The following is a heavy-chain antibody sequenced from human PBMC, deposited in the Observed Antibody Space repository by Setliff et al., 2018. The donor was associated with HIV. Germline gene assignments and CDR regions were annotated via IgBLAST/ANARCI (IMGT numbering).Heavy chain of an antibody. CDR2: VNIDGSRT. V-gene: IGHV3-74*01. D-gene: IGHD6-19*01. J-gene: IGHJ2*01. Sequence: GGSLRLSCAASGFTFSSYWMRWVRQAPGKGLVWVSRVNIDGSRTSYADSVKGRFTMSRDNAKNTLFLQMNSLRADDTAVYYCARDPPTAGWYFDLWGRGTLVTVSS. CDR3: ARDPPTAGWYFDL. CDR1: GFTFSSYW.